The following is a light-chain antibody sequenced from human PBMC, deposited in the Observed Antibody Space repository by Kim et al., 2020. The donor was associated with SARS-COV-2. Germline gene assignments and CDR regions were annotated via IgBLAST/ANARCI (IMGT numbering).Light chain of an antibody. CDR2: DVS. CDR3: CSYAGSYTSYL. J-gene: IGLJ1*01. Sequence: SVTIACTGTSSDVGAYNSVSWYQQHLGKAPKLTIYDVSKRPSGVPDRFSGSKSGNTASLTISGLQAEDEADYYCCSYAGSYTSYLFGSGTKVTVL. V-gene: IGLV2-11*01. CDR1: SSDVGAYNS.